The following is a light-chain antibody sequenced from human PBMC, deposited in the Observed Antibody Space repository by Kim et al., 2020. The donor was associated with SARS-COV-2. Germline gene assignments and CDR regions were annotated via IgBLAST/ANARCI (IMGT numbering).Light chain of an antibody. V-gene: IGLV6-57*04. CDR2: EDN. J-gene: IGLJ3*02. CDR1: SGSIDNNY. Sequence: NFMLTQPHSVSESPGKTVTISCARSSGSIDNNYVQWYQQRPGSAPTTLIYEDNQRPSGVPDRFSGSIDSSSNSASLTISGLKTEDEADYYCQSDDSNNWVLGGGTQLTVL. CDR3: QSDDSNNWV.